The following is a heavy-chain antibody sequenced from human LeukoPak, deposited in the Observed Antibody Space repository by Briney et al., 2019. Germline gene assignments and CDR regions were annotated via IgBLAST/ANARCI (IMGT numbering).Heavy chain of an antibody. J-gene: IGHJ4*02. CDR1: GGSFSGYY. CDR2: INHSGST. Sequence: SETQSLTCAVYGGSFSGYYWSWIRQPPGKGLEWIGEINHSGSTNYNPSLKSRVTISVDTSKNQFSLKLSSVTAADTAVYYCASGLYSNPKYDYWGQGTLVTVSS. V-gene: IGHV4-34*01. D-gene: IGHD4-11*01. CDR3: ASGLYSNPKYDY.